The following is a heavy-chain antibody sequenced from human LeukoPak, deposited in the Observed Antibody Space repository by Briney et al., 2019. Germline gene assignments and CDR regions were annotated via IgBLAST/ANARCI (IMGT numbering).Heavy chain of an antibody. CDR2: IYPGDSDT. CDR1: GYSFTSYW. J-gene: IGHJ4*02. V-gene: IGHV5-51*01. Sequence: GESLKISCKGSGYSFTSYWIGWVRQMPGKGLEWMGIIYPGDSDTRYSPSFQGQVTISADKSISTAYLQWSSLKASDTAMYYCGRLTYCSGASCYLDYWGQGTLVTVPS. CDR3: GRLTYCSGASCYLDY. D-gene: IGHD2-15*01.